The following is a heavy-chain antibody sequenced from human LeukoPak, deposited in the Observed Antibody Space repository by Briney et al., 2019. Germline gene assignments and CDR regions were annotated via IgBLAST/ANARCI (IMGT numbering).Heavy chain of an antibody. CDR1: GFTFDDYA. V-gene: IGHV3-9*01. Sequence: GRSLRLSCAASGFTFDDYAMHWARQAPGKGLEWVSGISWNSGSIGYADSVKGRFTISRDNAKNSLYLQMNSLRAEDTALYYCAKDLGDGYNRNYGMDVWGQGTTVTVSS. CDR3: AKDLGDGYNRNYGMDV. CDR2: ISWNSGSI. J-gene: IGHJ6*02. D-gene: IGHD5-24*01.